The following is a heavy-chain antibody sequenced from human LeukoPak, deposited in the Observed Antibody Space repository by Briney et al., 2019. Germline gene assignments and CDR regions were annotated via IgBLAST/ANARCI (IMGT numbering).Heavy chain of an antibody. V-gene: IGHV4-59*01. CDR1: GVYITSNY. D-gene: IGHD5-18*01. CDR3: ARSSGHSYGDFDY. CDR2: THHSWAT. Sequence: NPSETLSLTXSVSGVYITSNYWSWIRQPPGKGLGGLGYTHHSWATSYKPSLQSRRTLSLDTSNNQFSLKLSSVPAADTAVYYCARSSGHSYGDFDYWGQGNLVTVSS. J-gene: IGHJ4*02.